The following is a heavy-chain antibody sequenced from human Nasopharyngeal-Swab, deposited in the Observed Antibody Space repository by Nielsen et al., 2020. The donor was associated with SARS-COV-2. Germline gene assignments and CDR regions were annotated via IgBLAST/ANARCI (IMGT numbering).Heavy chain of an antibody. V-gene: IGHV5-10-1*01. D-gene: IGHD5-24*01. CDR2: SDPSDSYT. Sequence: GESLKIPRNASGFSFNRYWISRVRQMPGKGLEWMGRSDPSDSYTNYSPSFQGHVTLSADKSIRTAYLQWSSLKASDTAMYYCAVLEMATIDGFDIWGQGTMVTVSS. J-gene: IGHJ3*02. CDR1: GFSFNRYW. CDR3: AVLEMATIDGFDI.